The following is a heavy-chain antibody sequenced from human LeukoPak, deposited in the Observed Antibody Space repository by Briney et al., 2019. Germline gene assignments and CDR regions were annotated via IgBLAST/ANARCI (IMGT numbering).Heavy chain of an antibody. CDR2: ISTDGYTT. CDR1: GLAFSAYK. D-gene: IGHD2-15*01. Sequence: PGGSLRLSCAASGLAFSAYKMHWVRQAPRKGLVWVSRISTDGYTTDYADFVQGRFTASRVNTKNTWSLEMNSLRAEDTAVYYCVVGGSPGYWGQGTLVTVSS. CDR3: VVGGSPGY. V-gene: IGHV3-74*01. J-gene: IGHJ4*02.